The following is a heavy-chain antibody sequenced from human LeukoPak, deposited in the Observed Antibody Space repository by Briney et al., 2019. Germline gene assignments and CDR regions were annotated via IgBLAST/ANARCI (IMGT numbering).Heavy chain of an antibody. CDR1: GYTLTELS. CDR2: FDPEDGET. J-gene: IGHJ4*02. Sequence: ASVKVSCKVSGYTLTELSMHWVRQAPVKGREWVGDFDPEDGETIYAQKFQGRVTMTEDTSTDTAYMEQSSLRCEDTAVYYCATSFTGDYGDYGNYFEYWGQGTLVTVSS. D-gene: IGHD4-17*01. V-gene: IGHV1-24*01. CDR3: ATSFTGDYGDYGNYFEY.